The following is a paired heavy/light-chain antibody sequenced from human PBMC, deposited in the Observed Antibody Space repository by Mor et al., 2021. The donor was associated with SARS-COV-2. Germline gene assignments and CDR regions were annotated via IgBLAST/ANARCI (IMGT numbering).Light chain of an antibody. CDR3: QAWDSSVV. J-gene: IGLJ2*01. Sequence: SYELTQPPSVSVSPGQTASITCSGDKLGDKYACWYQQKPGQSPVLVIYQDNKRPSGIPERFSGSNSGNTATLTISGTQAMDEADYYCQAWDSSVVFGGGTKLTVL. CDR1: KLGDKY. V-gene: IGLV3-1*01. CDR2: QDN.
Heavy chain of an antibody. CDR3: ARHPQPDDCTNGLCYNGWFDP. J-gene: IGHJ5*02. D-gene: IGHD2-8*01. V-gene: IGHV5-51*01. CDR1: GYSFTNYW. Sequence: EVQLVQSGAEVKKPGESLKISCKGSGYSFTNYWIGWVRQMPGKGLEWMGIIYPGDSDTRYSPSFQGQVTISADKSISTAYLQWSSLKASDTAMYYCARHPQPDDCTNGLCYNGWFDPWGQGTLVTVSS. CDR2: IYPGDSDT.